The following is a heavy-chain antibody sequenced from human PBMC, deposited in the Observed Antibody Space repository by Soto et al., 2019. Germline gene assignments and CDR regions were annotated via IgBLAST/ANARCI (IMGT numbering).Heavy chain of an antibody. CDR2: ISYDGSNK. J-gene: IGHJ4*02. CDR1: GFTFSSYA. CDR3: ARPRPQHFDWLLSDY. V-gene: IGHV3-30-3*01. Sequence: GGSLRLSCAASGFTFSSYAMHWVRQAPGKGLEWVAVISYDGSNKYYADSVKGRFTISRDNSKNTLYLQMNSLRAEDTAVYYCARPRPQHFDWLLSDYWGQGTLVTVSS. D-gene: IGHD3-9*01.